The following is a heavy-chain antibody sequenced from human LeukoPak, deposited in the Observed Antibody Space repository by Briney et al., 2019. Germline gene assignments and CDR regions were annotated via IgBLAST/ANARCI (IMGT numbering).Heavy chain of an antibody. CDR1: GGSISSGGYY. CDR3: SRQRRMGTGYGMDV. J-gene: IGHJ6*02. Sequence: PSQTLSLTCTVSGGSISSGGYYWSWIRQHPGQGLEWIGYVYYSGTTHYNPSLKSRLTILMDASTNQFSLKLSSVTAADTAMYYCSRQRRMGTGYGMDVWGQGTTVTVSS. CDR2: VYYSGTT. V-gene: IGHV4-31*03. D-gene: IGHD7-27*01.